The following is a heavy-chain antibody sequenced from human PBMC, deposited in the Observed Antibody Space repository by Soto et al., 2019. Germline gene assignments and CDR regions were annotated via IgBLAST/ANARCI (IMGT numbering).Heavy chain of an antibody. D-gene: IGHD6-19*01. CDR2: IYHSGST. CDR3: ARDPGGQYRSGRNCYDP. Sequence: SETLSLTCTVSGGSISSGGYYWSWLRQHPGKGLEWIGEIYHSGSTNYNPPLKSRITMSIDKSKNQFSLKMTSVTAADTAVYYCARDPGGQYRSGRNCYDPWGQGTLVTVS. V-gene: IGHV4-31*03. J-gene: IGHJ5*02. CDR1: GGSISSGGYY.